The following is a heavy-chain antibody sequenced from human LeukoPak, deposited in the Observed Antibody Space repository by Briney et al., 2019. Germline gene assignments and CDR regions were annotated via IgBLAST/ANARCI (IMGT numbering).Heavy chain of an antibody. V-gene: IGHV5-51*01. CDR2: IYPGDSDT. CDR3: ARQNAFRLDY. J-gene: IGHJ4*02. Sequence: PGESLRISCKGSGYTFSSYWIGWVRQMPGKGLEWMGIIYPGDSDTRYSPSLQGQVTISVDTSIGTAYLQWSSLKASDTAIYYCARQNAFRLDYWGQGTLVTVSS. CDR1: GYTFSSYW.